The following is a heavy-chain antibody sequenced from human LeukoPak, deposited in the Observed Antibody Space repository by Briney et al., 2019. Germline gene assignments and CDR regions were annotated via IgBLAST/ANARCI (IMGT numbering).Heavy chain of an antibody. CDR1: GFTFSSYS. D-gene: IGHD6-13*01. CDR2: ISSGSNDI. J-gene: IGHJ4*02. V-gene: IGHV3-21*01. CDR3: ARSIGAAYFDN. Sequence: GGSLRLSCAGSGFTFSSYSMNWVRQAPGKGLEWVSFISSGSNDIYYADSVKGRFTISRDNAKNTLYLEMNSLRAEDTAVYYCARSIGAAYFDNWGQGTLVTVSS.